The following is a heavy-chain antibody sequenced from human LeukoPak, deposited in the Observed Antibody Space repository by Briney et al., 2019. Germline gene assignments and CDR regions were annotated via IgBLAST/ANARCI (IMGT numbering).Heavy chain of an antibody. CDR1: GFTFSSYW. J-gene: IGHJ4*02. CDR3: ARELMGGNDLVHY. D-gene: IGHD4-23*01. CDR2: INQDGSEK. V-gene: IGHV3-7*03. Sequence: GGSLRLSCAASGFTFSSYWMSWVRQAPGKGLEWVANINQDGSEKYYVDSVKGRFTISRDKAKKSLYMQMNSLRDEETAVYYCARELMGGNDLVHYWPQGTLLTVSS.